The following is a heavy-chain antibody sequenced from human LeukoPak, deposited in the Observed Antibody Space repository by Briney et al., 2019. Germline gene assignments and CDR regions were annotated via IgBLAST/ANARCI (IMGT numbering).Heavy chain of an antibody. J-gene: IGHJ4*02. Sequence: GGSLRLSCTASGFTFGDYAMSWFRQAPGKGLEWVSSISSSSSYIYYADSVKGRFTISRDNAKNSLYLQMNSLRAEDTAVYYCARDREDYFDYWGQGTLVTVSS. CDR1: GFTFGDYA. V-gene: IGHV3-21*01. D-gene: IGHD1-26*01. CDR3: ARDREDYFDY. CDR2: ISSSSSYI.